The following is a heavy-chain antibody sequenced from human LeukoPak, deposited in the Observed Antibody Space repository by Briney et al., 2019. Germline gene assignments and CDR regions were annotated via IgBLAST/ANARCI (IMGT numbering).Heavy chain of an antibody. J-gene: IGHJ4*02. Sequence: SETLSLTCTVSGGSISSSSYYWGWIRQPPGKGLEWIGSLYYSGSTYYNPSLKSRVTISVDTSKNQFSLKPTFRTGGDTDVYYCARLSGSYWPAGYWGQGTLVTVSS. CDR3: ARLSGSYWPAGY. D-gene: IGHD1-26*01. V-gene: IGHV4-39*01. CDR2: LYYSGST. CDR1: GGSISSSSYY.